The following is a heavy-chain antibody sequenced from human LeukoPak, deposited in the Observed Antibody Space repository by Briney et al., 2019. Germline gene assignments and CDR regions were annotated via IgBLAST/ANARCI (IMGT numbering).Heavy chain of an antibody. CDR3: ARRTSMTGNPFDY. CDR2: IYPYDSDT. D-gene: IGHD3-9*01. J-gene: IGHJ4*02. CDR1: GYTFSSYW. Sequence: GESLKISCKASGYTFSSYWIGWVRQMPGKGLEWMGIIYPYDSDTTYSPSFQGQITISADKSISTAYLQWSSLKASDTAMYYCARRTSMTGNPFDYWGQGALVTVSS. V-gene: IGHV5-51*01.